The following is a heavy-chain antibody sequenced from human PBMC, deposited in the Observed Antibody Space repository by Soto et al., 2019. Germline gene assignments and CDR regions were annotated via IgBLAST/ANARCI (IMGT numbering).Heavy chain of an antibody. CDR1: GGSMISYY. Sequence: PSETLSLTCTVSGGSMISYYWSWIRQPPGRGLEWIGYIYYSGNTYYNPSLKSRLTISVDTSKNQFSLKLSSVTAADTAVYYCARVCGGDCHYGMDVWGQGTTVTVSS. J-gene: IGHJ6*02. D-gene: IGHD2-21*02. CDR2: IYYSGNT. V-gene: IGHV4-59*12. CDR3: ARVCGGDCHYGMDV.